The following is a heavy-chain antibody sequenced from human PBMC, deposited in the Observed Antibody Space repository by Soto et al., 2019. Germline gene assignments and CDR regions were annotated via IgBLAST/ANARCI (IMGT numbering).Heavy chain of an antibody. D-gene: IGHD2-15*01. CDR2: ISGSGGST. J-gene: IGHJ2*01. V-gene: IGHV3-23*01. Sequence: PGGSLRLSCAASGFTFSNYAMSWVRQAPGKGLEWVSVISGSGGSTYYPDSVKGRFAISRDNSKNTLFLQMNGLRAEDTAVYYCVYCCAAIRDLLAFSGRRSSDL. CDR1: GFTFSNYA. CDR3: VYCCAAIRDLLAFSGRRSSDL.